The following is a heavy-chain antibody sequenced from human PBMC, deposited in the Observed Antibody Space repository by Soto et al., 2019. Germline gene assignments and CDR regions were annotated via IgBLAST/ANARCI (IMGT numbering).Heavy chain of an antibody. D-gene: IGHD6-6*01. CDR1: GFSFSDSY. Sequence: QVQLVESGGGLVKPGGSVRLSCAASGFSFSDSYMSWVRQAPGKGLEWVSYISGSSITISHADSVKGRFTISRDNGKNSAYLQMDSLRAEDTAVYYCARFLGGIPARPFDCWGQGTLVTVSS. CDR2: ISGSSITI. CDR3: ARFLGGIPARPFDC. J-gene: IGHJ4*02. V-gene: IGHV3-11*01.